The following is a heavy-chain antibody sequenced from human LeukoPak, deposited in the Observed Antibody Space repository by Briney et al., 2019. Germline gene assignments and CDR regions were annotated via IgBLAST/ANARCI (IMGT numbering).Heavy chain of an antibody. CDR3: AREGPKGQLVWSPTDY. D-gene: IGHD6-6*01. V-gene: IGHV1-46*01. J-gene: IGHJ4*02. CDR2: INPSGGST. CDR1: GYTFTSYY. Sequence: ASVKVSCKASGYTFTSYYMHWVRQAPGQGLEWMGIINPSGGSTSYAQKFQGRVTMTRDTSTSTVYMELSSLRSEDTAVYYCAREGPKGQLVWSPTDYWGQGTLVTVSS.